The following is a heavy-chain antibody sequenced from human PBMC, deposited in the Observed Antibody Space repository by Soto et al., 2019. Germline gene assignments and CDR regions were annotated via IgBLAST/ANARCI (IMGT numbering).Heavy chain of an antibody. CDR2: INGGTGQT. J-gene: IGHJ6*02. Sequence: ASVKVSCKASGYTFTTHAMHWVRQAPGQSLEWMGWINGGTGQTKHSQRFQGRVNITRDTSASTAYMDLSSLRSEDTAVYYCARGKGMEENYYYYGLDIWGQGTTVTVSS. CDR3: ARGKGMEENYYYYGLDI. V-gene: IGHV1-3*01. CDR1: GYTFTTHA. D-gene: IGHD1-1*01.